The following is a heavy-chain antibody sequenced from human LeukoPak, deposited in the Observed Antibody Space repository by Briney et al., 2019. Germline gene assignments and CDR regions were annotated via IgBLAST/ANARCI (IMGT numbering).Heavy chain of an antibody. J-gene: IGHJ5*02. V-gene: IGHV3-66*01. CDR1: GFTVSSNY. CDR3: ARGLGPIAMFDP. Sequence: GGSLRLSCAASGFTVSSNYMSWVRQAPGKGLEWVSVIYSGGSTCYADSVKGRFTISRDNSKNTLYLQMNSLRAEDTAVYYCARGLGPIAMFDPWGQGTLVTVSS. CDR2: IYSGGST. D-gene: IGHD6-6*01.